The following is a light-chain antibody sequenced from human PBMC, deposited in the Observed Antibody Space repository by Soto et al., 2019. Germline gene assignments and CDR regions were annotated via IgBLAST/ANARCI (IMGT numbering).Light chain of an antibody. Sequence: QSALTQPRSVSGSPGQSVTISCTGTSSDVGGYTFVSWYQQHPGKVPKLIIYDVSQRPSGVPDRFSGSKSDNTASLPISRLQAEDEADYYCRSYAGSHPLFGGGTKLPVL. J-gene: IGLJ2*01. CDR1: SSDVGGYTF. CDR3: RSYAGSHPL. V-gene: IGLV2-11*01. CDR2: DVS.